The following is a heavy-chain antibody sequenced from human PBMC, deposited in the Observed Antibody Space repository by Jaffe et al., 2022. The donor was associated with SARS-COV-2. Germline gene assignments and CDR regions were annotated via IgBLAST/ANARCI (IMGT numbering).Heavy chain of an antibody. J-gene: IGHJ6*03. CDR3: ARQGSADWFLFKNNYYHYYMDV. D-gene: IGHD3-3*01. V-gene: IGHV4-39*01. CDR1: GDSISSDSYY. Sequence: QLQLQESGPGLVKTSETLSLTCTVSGDSISSDSYYWGWIRQPPGKGLEWIGTIYYSGTIYYNPSLKSRVTMSVDASKNQFSLKLNSVTAADTAVYYCARQGSADWFLFKNNYYHYYMDVWGKGTTVTVSS. CDR2: IYYSGTI.